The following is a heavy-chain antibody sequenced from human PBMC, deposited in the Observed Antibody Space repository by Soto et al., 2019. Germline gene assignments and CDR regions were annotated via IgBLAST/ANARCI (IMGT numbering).Heavy chain of an antibody. V-gene: IGHV5-10-1*01. CDR1: ENSFTSYW. Sequence: GASLKISCKGSENSFTSYWSSWVRQMPGKGREWMGRIDPSDSYTNYSPSFQGHVTISADKAISTAYLQWSSLNASDTAMYYCARHVEYYDSSGYYPYNCFDPWGQGTLVTVSS. CDR2: IDPSDSYT. J-gene: IGHJ5*02. CDR3: ARHVEYYDSSGYYPYNCFDP. D-gene: IGHD3-22*01.